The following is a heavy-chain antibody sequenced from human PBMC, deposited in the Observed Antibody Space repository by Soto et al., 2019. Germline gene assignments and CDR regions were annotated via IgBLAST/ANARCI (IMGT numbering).Heavy chain of an antibody. J-gene: IGHJ6*03. Sequence: QVQLVESGGGVVQPGRSLRLSCAASGFTFSSYGMHWVRQAPGKGLEWVAVISYDGSNKYYADSVKGRFTISRDNSKNTLYLQMNSLRAEDTAVYYCAKDSTSAYYYYYMDVWGKGTTVTVSS. V-gene: IGHV3-30*18. D-gene: IGHD3-16*01. CDR3: AKDSTSAYYYYYMDV. CDR1: GFTFSSYG. CDR2: ISYDGSNK.